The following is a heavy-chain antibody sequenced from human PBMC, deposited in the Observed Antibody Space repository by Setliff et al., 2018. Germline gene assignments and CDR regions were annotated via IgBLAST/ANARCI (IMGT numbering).Heavy chain of an antibody. J-gene: IGHJ6*02. D-gene: IGHD2-15*01. CDR2: IVVGSGNT. Sequence: SVKVSCKASGFTFTSSAVQWVRQARGQRLEWIGWIVVGSGNTNYAQKFQERVTITRDMSTSTAYMELSSLRSEDTAVYYCARRYCSGGSCLEYYYYGMDVWGQGTTVTVSS. CDR1: GFTFTSSA. V-gene: IGHV1-58*01. CDR3: ARRYCSGGSCLEYYYYGMDV.